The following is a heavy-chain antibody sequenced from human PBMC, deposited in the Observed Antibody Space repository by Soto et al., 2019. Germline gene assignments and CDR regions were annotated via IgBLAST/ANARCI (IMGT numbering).Heavy chain of an antibody. V-gene: IGHV4-34*01. J-gene: IGHJ6*02. CDR3: ASAKTRYSGYGYSGSGMDF. Sequence: SETLSLTCAVYWGSFSGYYWSWIRQPPGKGLEWIGEINHSGSTNYNPSLKSRVTISVDTSKNQFSLKLSSVTAADTAVYYWASAKTRYSGYGYSGSGMDFWGQGTTVTGS. D-gene: IGHD5-12*01. CDR1: WGSFSGYY. CDR2: INHSGST.